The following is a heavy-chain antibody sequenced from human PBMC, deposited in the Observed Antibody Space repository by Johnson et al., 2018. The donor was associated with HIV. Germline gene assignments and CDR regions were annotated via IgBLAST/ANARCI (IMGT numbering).Heavy chain of an antibody. CDR2: IKQDGSEK. D-gene: IGHD1-26*01. Sequence: QMQLVESGGGVVQPGRSLRLSCTASGFTFSSYAMHWVRQAPGKGLEWVANIKQDGSEKYYADSVKGRFTISRDNSKNTLYLQMNSLRAEDTAVYYCAKDRSMDDAFDVWGQWTLVTVSS. V-gene: IGHV3-33*06. CDR1: GFTFSSYA. J-gene: IGHJ3*01. CDR3: AKDRSMDDAFDV.